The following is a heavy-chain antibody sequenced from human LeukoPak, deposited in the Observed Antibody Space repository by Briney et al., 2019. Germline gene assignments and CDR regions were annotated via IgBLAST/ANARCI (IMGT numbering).Heavy chain of an antibody. Sequence: PGGSLRLSCAASGFTFSSYSMNWVRQAPGKGLEWVSYISSSSSTIYYADSVKGRFTISRDNAKNSLYLQMNSLRAEDTAVYYCARVLTFRRPNNYYDSSGYYTPEFYYGMDVWGQGTTVTVSS. CDR1: GFTFSSYS. CDR2: ISSSSSTI. CDR3: ARVLTFRRPNNYYDSSGYYTPEFYYGMDV. V-gene: IGHV3-48*04. D-gene: IGHD3-22*01. J-gene: IGHJ6*02.